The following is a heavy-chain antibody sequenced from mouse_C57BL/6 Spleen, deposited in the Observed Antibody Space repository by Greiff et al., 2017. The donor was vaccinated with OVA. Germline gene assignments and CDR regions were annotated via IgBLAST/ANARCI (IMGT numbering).Heavy chain of an antibody. Sequence: VKLQQPGPELVKPGASVKLSCKASGYTFTSYWMHWVKQRPGQGLEWIGNINPSNGGTNYNEKFKSKATLTVDKSSSTAYMQLSSLTSEDSAVYYCARRSLITTVVAPGYFDVWGTGTTVTVSS. D-gene: IGHD1-1*01. CDR2: INPSNGGT. CDR3: ARRSLITTVVAPGYFDV. J-gene: IGHJ1*03. CDR1: GYTFTSYW. V-gene: IGHV1-53*01.